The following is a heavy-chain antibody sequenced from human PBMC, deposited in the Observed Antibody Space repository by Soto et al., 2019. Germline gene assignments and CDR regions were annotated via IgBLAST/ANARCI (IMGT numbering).Heavy chain of an antibody. Sequence: ASVKVSCKASGYTFTSYGIHWVRQAPGQRLEWMGWINAANGDTKYSPKFQGRVTITRDTSASTVYMELSNLRSDDTAVYYCAREGGSETLQPSYNWFDTWGQGTLVTVSS. V-gene: IGHV1-3*01. CDR2: INAANGDT. CDR3: AREGGSETLQPSYNWFDT. D-gene: IGHD6-25*01. J-gene: IGHJ5*02. CDR1: GYTFTSYG.